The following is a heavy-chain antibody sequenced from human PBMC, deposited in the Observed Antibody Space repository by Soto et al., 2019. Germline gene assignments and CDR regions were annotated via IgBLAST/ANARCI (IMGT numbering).Heavy chain of an antibody. V-gene: IGHV4-59*08. CDR3: ARHAPYCSSTSHCAYGMDV. CDR1: GGSISSYY. CDR2: IYYSGST. J-gene: IGHJ6*02. Sequence: SENLSLASTVSGGSISSYYWSWIRQPPGKGLEWIGYIYYSGSTHYNPSLKSRVTISVDTSKNQFSLKLSSVTAADTAVYYCARHAPYCSSTSHCAYGMDVWGQGTTVTVSS. D-gene: IGHD2-2*01.